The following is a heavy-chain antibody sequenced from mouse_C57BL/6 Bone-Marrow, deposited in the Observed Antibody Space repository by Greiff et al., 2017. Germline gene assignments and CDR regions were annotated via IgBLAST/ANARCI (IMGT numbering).Heavy chain of an antibody. J-gene: IGHJ4*01. CDR3: ARSRLYYAMDY. CDR1: GYTFTSYW. Sequence: VQLQQPGAELVRPGTSVKLSCKASGYTFTSYWMHWVKQRPGQGLEWIGVIDPSDSYSNYNQKFKGKATLTVDTSSSTAYMQLSSLTSEDSAVDYCARSRLYYAMDYWGQGTSGTGSA. V-gene: IGHV1-59*01. CDR2: IDPSDSYS.